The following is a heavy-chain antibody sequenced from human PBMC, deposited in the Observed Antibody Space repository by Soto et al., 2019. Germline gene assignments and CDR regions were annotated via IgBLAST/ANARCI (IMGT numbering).Heavy chain of an antibody. J-gene: IGHJ5*02. CDR3: AREIVVVVPDTHWFDP. D-gene: IGHD2-15*01. Sequence: GSLRLSCAASEFSFSSYWMSWVRQAPGKGLEWVANINQDGSEKYYVDSVKGRFTISRDNAKNLLYLQMNSLRAEDTAVFYCAREIVVVVPDTHWFDPWGQGSLVTVSS. CDR1: EFSFSSYW. V-gene: IGHV3-7*01. CDR2: INQDGSEK.